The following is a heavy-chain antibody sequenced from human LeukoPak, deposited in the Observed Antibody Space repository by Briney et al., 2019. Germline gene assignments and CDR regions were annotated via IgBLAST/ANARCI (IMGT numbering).Heavy chain of an antibody. D-gene: IGHD2-15*01. Sequence: SVKISCKASGGTFSSYAISWVRQAPGQGLEWMGRIIPILGIANYAQKFQGRVTITADKSTSTAYMELSSLRSEDTAVYYCARGSSVALPTDYWGQGTLVTVSS. CDR3: ARGSSVALPTDY. J-gene: IGHJ4*02. CDR1: GGTFSSYA. V-gene: IGHV1-69*04. CDR2: IIPILGIA.